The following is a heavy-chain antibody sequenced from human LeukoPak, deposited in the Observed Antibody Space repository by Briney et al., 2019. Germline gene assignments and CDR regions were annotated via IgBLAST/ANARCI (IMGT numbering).Heavy chain of an antibody. D-gene: IGHD3-10*01. CDR1: GGTFSSYA. Sequence: SVKVSCKASGGTFSSYAISWVRQAPGQGLEWMGGIIPIFGTANYAQKFQGRVTVTADKSTSTAYMELSSLRPEDTAVYYCARGLYGSGSYYRDYWGQGTLVTVSS. CDR3: ARGLYGSGSYYRDY. J-gene: IGHJ4*02. V-gene: IGHV1-69*06. CDR2: IIPIFGTA.